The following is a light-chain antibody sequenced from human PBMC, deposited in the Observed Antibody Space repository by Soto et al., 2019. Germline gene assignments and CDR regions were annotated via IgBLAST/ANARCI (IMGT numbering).Light chain of an antibody. J-gene: IGKJ5*01. CDR2: GVS. CDR3: QQRNNWPPIT. CDR1: QSLSSRN. V-gene: IGKV3-11*01. Sequence: EIVLTQSPATLSLSPGERATLSCRASQSLSSRNLAWYQQKPGQAPRPLIYGVSSRATGIPDRFSGSGSETDFTLTITSLEPEDFAVYYCQQRNNWPPITFGQGTRLEIK.